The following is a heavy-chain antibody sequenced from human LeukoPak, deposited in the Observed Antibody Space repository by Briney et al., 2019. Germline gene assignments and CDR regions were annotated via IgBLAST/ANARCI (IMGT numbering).Heavy chain of an antibody. D-gene: IGHD3-22*01. CDR1: GGSISSYY. V-gene: IGHV4-59*08. CDR3: ASTYYYDPAAFDI. J-gene: IGHJ3*02. CDR2: IYYSGST. Sequence: SETLSLTCTVSGGSISSYYWSWIRQPPRKGLEWIGYIYYSGSTNYNPSLKSRVTISVDTSKNQFSLKLSSVTAADTAVYYCASTYYYDPAAFDIWGQGTMVTVSS.